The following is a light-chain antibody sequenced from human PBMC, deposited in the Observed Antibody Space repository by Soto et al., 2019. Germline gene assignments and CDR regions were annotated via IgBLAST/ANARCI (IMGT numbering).Light chain of an antibody. J-gene: IGLJ3*02. CDR1: SSDVGAYNS. V-gene: IGLV2-14*01. Sequence: QSALTQPASVSGSPGQSITISCTGTSSDVGAYNSVSWYQQHPGKAPKLMIYEVSKRPSGVSYRFSGSKSGNTASLTISGLQAEDEADYYYLSYTRTSTLTVFGGGTQLTVL. CDR2: EVS. CDR3: LSYTRTSTLTV.